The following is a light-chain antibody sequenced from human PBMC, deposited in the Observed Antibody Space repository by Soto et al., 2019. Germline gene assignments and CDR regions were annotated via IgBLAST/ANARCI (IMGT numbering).Light chain of an antibody. CDR1: QSVSSTY. Sequence: EIVFTQSPCTLSLSPGERATLSCRASQSVSSTYLAWYQQNPGQAPRLLIYGASSRATGIPDRFSGSGSGTDFTLTISRLEPEDFAVYYCQQYDSSPWTFGQGTKVDIK. V-gene: IGKV3-20*01. CDR2: GAS. CDR3: QQYDSSPWT. J-gene: IGKJ1*01.